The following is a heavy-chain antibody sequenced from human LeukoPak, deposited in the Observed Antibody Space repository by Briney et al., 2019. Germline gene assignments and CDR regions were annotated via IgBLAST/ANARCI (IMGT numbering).Heavy chain of an antibody. CDR3: AKGGDGYNYGSYFDY. CDR2: IRYDGNNA. D-gene: IGHD5-24*01. Sequence: GGSLRLSCAASGFTFSSYGMHWVRQAPGKGLEWVAFIRYDGNNAFYVDSVKGRSTISRDNSKNTLYLQMNSLRAEDTAVYYCAKGGDGYNYGSYFDYWGQGTLVTVSS. CDR1: GFTFSSYG. J-gene: IGHJ4*02. V-gene: IGHV3-30*02.